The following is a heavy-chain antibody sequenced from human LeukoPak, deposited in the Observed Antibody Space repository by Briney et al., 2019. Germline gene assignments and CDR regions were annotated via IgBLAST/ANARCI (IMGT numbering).Heavy chain of an antibody. Sequence: ASVTVSCKASGYTFTTYAIQWLRQAPGQRLEWMGWINAGNGNTKYSQKFQGRVTITRDTSASTAYMELNSLRSEDTAVYYCARESLRATKRYWYFDLWGRGTLVTVSS. V-gene: IGHV1-3*01. J-gene: IGHJ2*01. CDR1: GYTFTTYA. CDR3: ARESLRATKRYWYFDL. CDR2: INAGNGNT. D-gene: IGHD5-24*01.